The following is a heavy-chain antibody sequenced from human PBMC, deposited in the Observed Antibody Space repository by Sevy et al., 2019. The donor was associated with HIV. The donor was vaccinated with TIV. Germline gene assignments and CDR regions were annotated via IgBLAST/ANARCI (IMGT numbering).Heavy chain of an antibody. CDR2: IKSKTDGGTT. J-gene: IGHJ5*02. CDR3: TTSPLVQGVP. CDR1: EFTFNNAW. V-gene: IGHV3-15*01. Sequence: GGSLRLSCAASEFTFNNAWMSWVRQAPGKGLEWVGRIKSKTDGGTTDYAAPVQGRLTISREDSKNMLYLQMNSLKTEDTAVYYCTTSPLVQGVPWGQGTLVTVSS. D-gene: IGHD3-10*01.